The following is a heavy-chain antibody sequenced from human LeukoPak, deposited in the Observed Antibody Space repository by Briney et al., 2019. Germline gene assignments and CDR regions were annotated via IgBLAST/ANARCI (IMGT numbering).Heavy chain of an antibody. CDR2: ISSSSSYI. V-gene: IGHV3-21*01. CDR3: ARVRPRYCSSPSRWGPFDY. CDR1: GPTFSTYS. J-gene: IGHJ4*02. D-gene: IGHD2-2*01. Sequence: PGGPLRLPCAPSGPTFSTYSMNWPRQATGKGLEWVSSISSSSSYIYYADSVKGRFTIPRDNAKNSLYLQMNRLRADDTSVSYCARVRPRYCSSPSRWGPFDYWGQGTLVPVFS.